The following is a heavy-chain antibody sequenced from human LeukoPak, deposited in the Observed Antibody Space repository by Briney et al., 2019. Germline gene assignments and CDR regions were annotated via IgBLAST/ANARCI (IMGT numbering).Heavy chain of an antibody. J-gene: IGHJ6*02. D-gene: IGHD7-27*01. V-gene: IGHV4-39*07. CDR3: ARDPLTGHYYYYYGMDV. Sequence: NPSETLSLTCTVSGGSISSSSYYWGWIRQPPGKGLEWIGSIYYSGSTYYNPSLKSRVTISVDTSKNQFSLKLSSVTAADTAVYYCARDPLTGHYYYYYGMDVWGQGTTVTVSS. CDR1: GGSISSSSYY. CDR2: IYYSGST.